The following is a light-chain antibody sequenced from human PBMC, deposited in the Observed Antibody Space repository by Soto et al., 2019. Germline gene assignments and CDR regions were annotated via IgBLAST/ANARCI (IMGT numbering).Light chain of an antibody. V-gene: IGKV3-15*01. J-gene: IGKJ4*01. Sequence: VMTPSPATLSVSPGERAPLSSGATQSVSSNLSWYQQKPGQAPRLLIYGASTRATGIPARFSGSGSGTEFTLTISRLEPEDFAVYCCQQFSSYPLTFGEGTKVDI. CDR3: QQFSSYPLT. CDR2: GAS. CDR1: QSVSSN.